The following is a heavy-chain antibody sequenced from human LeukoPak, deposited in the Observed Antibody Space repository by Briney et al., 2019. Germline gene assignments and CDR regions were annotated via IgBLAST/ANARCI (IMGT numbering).Heavy chain of an antibody. J-gene: IGHJ5*02. CDR1: GGSLSGYY. CDR2: INHSGST. V-gene: IGHV4-34*01. CDR3: ARASGATDWFDP. Sequence: SETLSLTCAVYGGSLSGYYWSWIRQPPGKGLEWIGEINHSGSTNYNPSLKSRVTISVDTSKNQFSLKLSSVTAADTAVYYCARASGATDWFDPWGQGTLVTVSS.